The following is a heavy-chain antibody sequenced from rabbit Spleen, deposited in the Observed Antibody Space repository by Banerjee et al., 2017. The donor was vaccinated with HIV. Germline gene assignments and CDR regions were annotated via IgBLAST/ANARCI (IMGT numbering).Heavy chain of an antibody. D-gene: IGHD8-1*01. CDR3: ARDGAGSSYFNL. CDR1: GFDFSVYG. V-gene: IGHV1S47*01. CDR2: IDPVYGST. J-gene: IGHJ4*01. Sequence: QEQLVESGGGLVQPGGSLKLSCKASGFDFSVYGLSWVRQAPGKGLEWIGYIDPVYGSTYYASWVNGRFTISSHNAQNTLYLQLNSLTAADTATYFYARDGAGSSYFNLWGQGTLVTV.